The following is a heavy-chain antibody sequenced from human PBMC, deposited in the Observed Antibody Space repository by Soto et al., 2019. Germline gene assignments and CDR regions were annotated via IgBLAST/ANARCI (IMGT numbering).Heavy chain of an antibody. J-gene: IGHJ4*02. CDR2: IYYSGST. V-gene: IGHV4-59*05. D-gene: IGHD2-15*01. Sequence: SETLSLTCTVSGGSISSYYWSWIRQPPGKGLEWIGSIYYSGSTYYNPSLKSRVTISVDTSKNQFSLKLSSVTAADTAVYYCARHTPAISISDHWGQGTLVTVSS. CDR3: ARHTPAISISDH. CDR1: GGSISSYY.